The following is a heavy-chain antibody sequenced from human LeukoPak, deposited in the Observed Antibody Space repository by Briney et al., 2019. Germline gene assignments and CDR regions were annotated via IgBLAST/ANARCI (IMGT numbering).Heavy chain of an antibody. Sequence: PGGSLRLSCAASGFTFSSYSMNWVRQAPGKGLEWVSYISGSSSTIYYADSVKGRFTISRDNAKNSLYLQMNSLRAEDTAVYYCARERFYYYYGMDVWGQGTTVTVSS. D-gene: IGHD3-3*01. CDR3: ARERFYYYYGMDV. CDR1: GFTFSSYS. J-gene: IGHJ6*02. CDR2: ISGSSSTI. V-gene: IGHV3-48*01.